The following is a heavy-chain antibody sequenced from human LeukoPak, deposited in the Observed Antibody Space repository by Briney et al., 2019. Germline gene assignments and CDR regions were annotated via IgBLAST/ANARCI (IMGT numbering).Heavy chain of an antibody. CDR3: ARAGIYSSSWLIDY. CDR1: GFTFSSYP. V-gene: IGHV3-23*01. Sequence: GGSLRLSCAASGFTFSSYPMSWVRQAPGKGLEWVSAISETGGGTYYADSVKGRFTISRDNSKNTLFLQMNSLRAEDTAVYYCARAGIYSSSWLIDYWGQGTLVTVSS. D-gene: IGHD6-13*01. CDR2: ISETGGGT. J-gene: IGHJ4*02.